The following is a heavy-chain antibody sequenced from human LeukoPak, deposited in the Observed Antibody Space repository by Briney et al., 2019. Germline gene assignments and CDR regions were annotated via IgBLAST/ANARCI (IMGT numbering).Heavy chain of an antibody. Sequence: ASVKVSCKASGYTFTSYYMHWVRQAPGQGLEWMGIINPSGGSTSYAQKFQGRVTMTGDTSTSTVYMELSSLRSEDTAVYYCARDDILTGGFDYWGQGTLVTVSS. CDR2: INPSGGST. V-gene: IGHV1-46*01. CDR3: ARDDILTGGFDY. D-gene: IGHD3-9*01. J-gene: IGHJ4*02. CDR1: GYTFTSYY.